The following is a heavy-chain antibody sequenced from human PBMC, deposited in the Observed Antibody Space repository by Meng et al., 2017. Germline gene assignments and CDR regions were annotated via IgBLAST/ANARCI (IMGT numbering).Heavy chain of an antibody. V-gene: IGHV4-34*01. CDR3: ARSHSVTIVAFDY. D-gene: IGHD4-17*01. CDR2: INHSGST. Sequence: QVQRQQWGAGLLKPSATLSLTCAVYGGAFSGYYWSWIRQPPGKGLEWIGEINHSGSTNYNPSLKSRVTMSLDTSKNQFSLRLSSVTAADTAVYYCARSHSVTIVAFDYWGQGTLVTVSS. CDR1: GGAFSGYY. J-gene: IGHJ4*02.